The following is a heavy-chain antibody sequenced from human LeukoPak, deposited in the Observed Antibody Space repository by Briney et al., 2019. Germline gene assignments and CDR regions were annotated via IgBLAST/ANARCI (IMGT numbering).Heavy chain of an antibody. CDR3: TRNGVSAGFDY. J-gene: IGHJ4*02. CDR1: GFTFSNYW. CDR2: INSDGSIT. V-gene: IGHV3-74*01. Sequence: GGSLRLSCAASGFTFSNYWMHWVRQAPGKGLVWVSHINSDGSITSHAHSVKGPFTISRDNAKNTLYLQMNSLRAEDTAVYYCTRNGVSAGFDYWGQGTLVTASS. D-gene: IGHD2-8*01.